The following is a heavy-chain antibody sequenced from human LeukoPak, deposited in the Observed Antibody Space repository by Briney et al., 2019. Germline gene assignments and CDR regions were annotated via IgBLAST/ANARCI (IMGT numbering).Heavy chain of an antibody. J-gene: IGHJ6*03. D-gene: IGHD5-18*01. CDR2: IYYTGST. V-gene: IGHV4-59*01. CDR3: ARDDSYGYDGSYYYYYMDV. Sequence: SETLSLTCGVSGGAITNYYWNWIRQAPGKGLEWLGYIYYTGSTTYNPSVKSRITISLDTSKKQISLKLRSVTAADTAVYYCARDDSYGYDGSYYYYYMDVWGKGTTVTVSS. CDR1: GGAITNYY.